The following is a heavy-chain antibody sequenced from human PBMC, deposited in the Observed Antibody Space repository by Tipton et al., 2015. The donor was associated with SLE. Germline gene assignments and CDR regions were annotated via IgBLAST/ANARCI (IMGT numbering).Heavy chain of an antibody. Sequence: TLSLTCAVSGGSFSGYYWNWIRQPPGKGLEWIGEINHSGSTNYNPSLKSRVTISVDTSKNQFSLKLSSVTAADTAVYYCARGKYWGQGALVTVSS. CDR2: INHSGST. J-gene: IGHJ4*02. CDR3: ARGKY. CDR1: GGSFSGYY. V-gene: IGHV4-34*01.